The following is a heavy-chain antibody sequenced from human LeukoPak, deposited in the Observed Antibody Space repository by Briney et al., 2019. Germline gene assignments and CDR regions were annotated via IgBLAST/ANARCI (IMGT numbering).Heavy chain of an antibody. CDR1: GGSFSGYY. Sequence: SETLSRTCAAYGGSFSGYYWSWIRQPPGKGLEGVREINHSGSTNYNPSLKSRVTISVDTSKNQFSLKLSSVTAADTAVYYCARGRARNCSSTSCYEGWFDPWGQGTLVTVSS. CDR2: INHSGST. CDR3: ARGRARNCSSTSCYEGWFDP. D-gene: IGHD2-2*01. J-gene: IGHJ5*02. V-gene: IGHV4-34*01.